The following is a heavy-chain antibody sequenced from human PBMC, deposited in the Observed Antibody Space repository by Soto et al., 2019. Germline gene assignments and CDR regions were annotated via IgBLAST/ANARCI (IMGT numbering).Heavy chain of an antibody. Sequence: PSENLSLTCTVPGGSISSYYWNWIRQPAGKGLEWIGRIYTSGSTNYNPSLKSRVTMSVDTSKNQFSLKVSSVTAADTAVYYCARDTGSPGPRFDYWGQGTLVTVSS. J-gene: IGHJ4*02. D-gene: IGHD6-6*01. V-gene: IGHV4-4*07. CDR1: GGSISSYY. CDR3: ARDTGSPGPRFDY. CDR2: IYTSGST.